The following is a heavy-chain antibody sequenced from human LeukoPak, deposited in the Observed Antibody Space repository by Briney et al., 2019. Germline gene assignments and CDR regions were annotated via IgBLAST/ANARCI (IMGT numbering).Heavy chain of an antibody. CDR3: AGIVGPRHDAFDI. CDR2: IFYSGGT. D-gene: IGHD1-26*01. V-gene: IGHV4-59*01. J-gene: IGHJ3*02. CDR1: GGSISNYY. Sequence: SETLSLTCSVSGGSISNYYWSWIRQPPGKGLEWIGYIFYSGGTNYNPSLKSRVTISVDTSKNQFSLKLNSVTAADTAVYYCAGIVGPRHDAFDIWGQGTMVTVSS.